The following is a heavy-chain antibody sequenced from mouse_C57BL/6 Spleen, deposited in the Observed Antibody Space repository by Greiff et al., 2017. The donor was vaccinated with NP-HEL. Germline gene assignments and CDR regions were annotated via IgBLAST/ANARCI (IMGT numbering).Heavy chain of an antibody. CDR3: AGGPITTIVEGYYYAMDY. J-gene: IGHJ4*01. Sequence: EVQLQQSGPVLVKPGASVKMSCKASGYTFTDYYMNWVKQSHGKSLEWIGVINPYNGGTSYNQKFKGKATLTVDKSSSTAYMELNSLTSEDSAVYYCAGGPITTIVEGYYYAMDYWGQGTSVTVSS. CDR1: GYTFTDYY. D-gene: IGHD1-1*01. V-gene: IGHV1-19*01. CDR2: INPYNGGT.